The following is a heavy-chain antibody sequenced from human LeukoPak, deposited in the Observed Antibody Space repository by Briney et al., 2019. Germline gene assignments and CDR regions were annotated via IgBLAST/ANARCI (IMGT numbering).Heavy chain of an antibody. Sequence: GESLKISCQGSGHTFRNYWIGWVRQMPGKGLEWMGIIYPDDSEARYSPSFQGQVTFSVDKSLSTAYLQWDSLKASDTAIYYCAREGSMAVAGDDDYFHYYGMDVWGQGTTVTVSS. J-gene: IGHJ6*02. CDR3: AREGSMAVAGDDDYFHYYGMDV. CDR2: IYPDDSEA. V-gene: IGHV5-51*01. CDR1: GHTFRNYW. D-gene: IGHD6-19*01.